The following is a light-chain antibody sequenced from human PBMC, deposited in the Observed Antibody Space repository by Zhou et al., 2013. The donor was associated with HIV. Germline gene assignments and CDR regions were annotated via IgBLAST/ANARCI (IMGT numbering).Light chain of an antibody. CDR1: QSISNS. CDR3: QQYYTTPLT. J-gene: IGKJ4*01. CDR2: KAS. V-gene: IGKV1-5*03. Sequence: DIQMTQSPSTLSASVGDRVTITCRASQSISNSLAWYQQKPGKAPKLMIYKASTLKNGVPSRFSGSGSGTEFTLTISSLQPDDFATYYCQQYYTTPLTFGGGTNIEVK.